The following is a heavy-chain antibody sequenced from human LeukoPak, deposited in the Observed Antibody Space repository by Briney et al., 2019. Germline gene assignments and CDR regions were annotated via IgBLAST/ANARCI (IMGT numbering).Heavy chain of an antibody. V-gene: IGHV3-74*01. CDR1: GFTFSNYW. D-gene: IGHD3-10*01. Sequence: GGSLRLSRAASGFTFSNYWMHWVRQVPGKGLVWVSRIYRDGSNTDYADSVKGRFIISRDNVKNTLYLQMNSLRADDTAVYYCARDPVRRDSYWGQGTLVTVSS. CDR2: IYRDGSNT. J-gene: IGHJ4*02. CDR3: ARDPVRRDSY.